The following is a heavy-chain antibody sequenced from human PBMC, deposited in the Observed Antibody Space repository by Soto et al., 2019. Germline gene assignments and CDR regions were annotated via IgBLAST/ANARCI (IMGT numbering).Heavy chain of an antibody. J-gene: IGHJ4*02. D-gene: IGHD5-18*01. CDR3: ARDPALLVDTAQKFDY. V-gene: IGHV1-18*04. CDR1: GYTFTSYG. Sequence: QVQLVQSGAEVKKPGASVRVSCKASGYTFTSYGVSWVRQAPGQGLEWMGWISAYNGNTKYAQELQGRLTMTTDTSTSTAYMELRSLRSDDTAMYYCARDPALLVDTAQKFDYWGQGTLVTVSS. CDR2: ISAYNGNT.